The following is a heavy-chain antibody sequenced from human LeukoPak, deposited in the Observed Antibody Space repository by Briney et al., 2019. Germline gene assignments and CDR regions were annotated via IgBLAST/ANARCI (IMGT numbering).Heavy chain of an antibody. CDR3: AKDLYLWYFDY. V-gene: IGHV3-23*01. D-gene: IGHD2-2*01. CDR2: IGTRGDGI. J-gene: IGHJ4*02. Sequence: PGGSLRLSCVASDFTFSSYTMNWVRQAPGKALEWVSVIGTRGDGIHYADSVRGRFTISRDNSKNTLYLQVNSLRAEDTAVYYCAKDLYLWYFDYWGQGTLVTVSS. CDR1: DFTFSSYT.